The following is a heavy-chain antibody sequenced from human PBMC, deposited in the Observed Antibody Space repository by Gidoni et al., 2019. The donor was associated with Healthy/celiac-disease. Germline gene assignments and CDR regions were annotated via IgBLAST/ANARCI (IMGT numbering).Heavy chain of an antibody. CDR1: GFTFSSYA. CDR2: ISGSGGST. V-gene: IGHV3-23*01. Sequence: EVQLLESGGGLVQPGGSLRLSCSASGFTFSSYAMSWVRQAPGKGLEWVSAISGSGGSTYYADSVKGRFTISRDNSKNTLYLQMNSLRAEDTAVYYCAKGVDPYYDSSGYHDYWGQGTLVTVSS. D-gene: IGHD3-22*01. J-gene: IGHJ4*02. CDR3: AKGVDPYYDSSGYHDY.